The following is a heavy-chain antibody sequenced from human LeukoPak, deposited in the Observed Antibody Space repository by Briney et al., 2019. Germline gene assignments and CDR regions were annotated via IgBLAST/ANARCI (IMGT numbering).Heavy chain of an antibody. D-gene: IGHD3-10*01. J-gene: IGHJ4*02. CDR3: TTELWFGELLMDY. V-gene: IGHV3-15*01. Sequence: PGWSLRLSCAASGFTFSNAWMSWVRQAPGKGLDWVGRIKSKTDGGTTDYAAPVKGRFTISRDDSKNTLYLQMNSLKTEDTAVYYCTTELWFGELLMDYWGQGTLVTVSS. CDR1: GFTFSNAW. CDR2: IKSKTDGGTT.